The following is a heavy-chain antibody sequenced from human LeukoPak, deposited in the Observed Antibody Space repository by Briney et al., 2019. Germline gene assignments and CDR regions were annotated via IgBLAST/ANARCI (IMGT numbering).Heavy chain of an antibody. Sequence: GGSLRLSCAASGFTFSSYAMSWVRQAPGKGLEWVSAISGSGGSTYYADSVKGRFTISRDNYKNTLYLQMNSLRAEDTTVYYCAKDRYSYGYGLDYWGRGTLVTVSS. CDR1: GFTFSSYA. V-gene: IGHV3-23*01. D-gene: IGHD5-18*01. J-gene: IGHJ4*02. CDR2: ISGSGGST. CDR3: AKDRYSYGYGLDY.